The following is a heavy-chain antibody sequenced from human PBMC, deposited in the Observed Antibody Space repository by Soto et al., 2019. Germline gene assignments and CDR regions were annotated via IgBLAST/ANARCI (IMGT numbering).Heavy chain of an antibody. J-gene: IGHJ4*02. CDR2: IYYSGST. CDR3: ASHYDDSSGPDY. Sequence: QVQLQESGPGLVKPSQTLSLTCTVSGGSIISGGYYWSWIRHHPGKGLEWIGYIYYSGSTYYNPSLTSRVTISVDTSKNQFSLTLNSVTDADTAVYYWASHYDDSSGPDYWGQGTLVTVSS. V-gene: IGHV4-31*03. CDR1: GGSIISGGYY. D-gene: IGHD3-22*01.